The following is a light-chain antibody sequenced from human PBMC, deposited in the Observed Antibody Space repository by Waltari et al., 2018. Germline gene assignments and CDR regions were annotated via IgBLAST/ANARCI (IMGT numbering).Light chain of an antibody. J-gene: IGLJ3*02. Sequence: QSALTQPASVSGSPGQSITISCTGTSSDVGFYDFVSWFQQHPGKAPKVMIYKVHNRPAGVSNRFSGSKSANTASLTSSGLQAEDEADYYCSSYTRRSYWVFGGGTQLTVL. CDR1: SSDVGFYDF. CDR3: SSYTRRSYWV. V-gene: IGLV2-14*01. CDR2: KVH.